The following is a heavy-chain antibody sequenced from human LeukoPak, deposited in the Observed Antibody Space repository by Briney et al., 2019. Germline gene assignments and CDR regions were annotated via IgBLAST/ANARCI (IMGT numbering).Heavy chain of an antibody. CDR3: ARGEYSSSWYPFDN. D-gene: IGHD6-13*01. CDR2: MKSNSGDT. J-gene: IGHJ4*02. V-gene: IGHV1-8*01. Sequence: ASVKVSCKTSGYTLTGYDINWVRQAPGQGLEWMGWMKSNSGDTHFAQKFQGRVTMTRNTSISTAFMELSSLRSEDTAVYYCARGEYSSSWYPFDNWGQGSLVTVSS. CDR1: GYTLTGYD.